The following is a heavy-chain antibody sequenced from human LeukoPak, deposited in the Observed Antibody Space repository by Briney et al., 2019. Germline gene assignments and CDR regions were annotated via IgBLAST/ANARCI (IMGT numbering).Heavy chain of an antibody. D-gene: IGHD2-2*01. CDR1: GYTLACYY. J-gene: IGHJ6*04. CDR2: INPNSGGT. CDR3: ARDGDIVVVQAATSGLLYSMNV. Sequence: ASVKVSWKASGYTLACYYMDWVRQAPGQGLEWMGWINPNSGGTNYAQKFQGRVTMTRDTSISTAYMELSRLRSDDTAVYYCARDGDIVVVQAATSGLLYSMNVWGKRTTVTVSS. V-gene: IGHV1-2*02.